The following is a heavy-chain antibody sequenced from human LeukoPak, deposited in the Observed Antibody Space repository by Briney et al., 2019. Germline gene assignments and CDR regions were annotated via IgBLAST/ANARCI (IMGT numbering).Heavy chain of an antibody. CDR3: AREGIAVSRYFQH. Sequence: SETVSLTCSVSSGSIRIYYWNWIRQPAGQGLEWIGRIYSTGSTNYNPSLKSRVTISVDKSKNQFSLKLSSVTAADTAVYYCAREGIAVSRYFQHWGQGTLVTVSS. CDR2: IYSTGST. CDR1: SGSIRIYY. D-gene: IGHD6-19*01. V-gene: IGHV4-4*07. J-gene: IGHJ1*01.